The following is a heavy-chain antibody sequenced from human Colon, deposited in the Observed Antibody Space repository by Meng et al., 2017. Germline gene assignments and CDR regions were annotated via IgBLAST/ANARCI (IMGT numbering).Heavy chain of an antibody. Sequence: ASVKVSCKASGYTFINYAMNWVRQAPGQGLEWMGWINTNTGNPTYAQGFTRRFVVTLDTSFRTAYLQISSLKAEDTAVYYCARVAPSGYRYFDYWGQGTLVTVSS. CDR2: INTNTGNP. J-gene: IGHJ4*02. D-gene: IGHD3-3*01. V-gene: IGHV7-4-1*02. CDR3: ARVAPSGYRYFDY. CDR1: GYTFINYA.